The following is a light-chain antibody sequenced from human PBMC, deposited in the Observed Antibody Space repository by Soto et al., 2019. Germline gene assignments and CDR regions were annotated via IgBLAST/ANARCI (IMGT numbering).Light chain of an antibody. CDR2: DAS. V-gene: IGKV1-13*02. J-gene: IGKJ2*01. CDR1: QGITTA. Sequence: IQLTQSPSSLSASVGDRVTITCXASQGITTALAWYQQTPGKPPKVLIYDASSLESGVPSRFSGSGAGTDFTLTISSLQPEDFATYFCQQFISYPHTFGQGTKLEIK. CDR3: QQFISYPHT.